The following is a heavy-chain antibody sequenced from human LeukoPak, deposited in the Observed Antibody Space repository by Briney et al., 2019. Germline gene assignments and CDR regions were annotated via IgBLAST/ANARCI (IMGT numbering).Heavy chain of an antibody. D-gene: IGHD3-10*01. J-gene: IGHJ5*02. Sequence: ASVKVSCKASGYTFTTYTIHWVRQAPGQRLEWMGWINTGNGHTKYSQEFQDRVTITRDTSASTAYMELSSLRSDDMAIYFCTRGAKFRFYGSGTYYTSLPFDPWGQGTLGTVSS. CDR2: INTGNGHT. CDR1: GYTFTTYT. CDR3: TRGAKFRFYGSGTYYTSLPFDP. V-gene: IGHV1-3*03.